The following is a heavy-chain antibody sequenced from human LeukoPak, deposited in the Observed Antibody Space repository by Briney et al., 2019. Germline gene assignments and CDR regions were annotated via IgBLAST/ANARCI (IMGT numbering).Heavy chain of an antibody. CDR1: GFTFSTYS. Sequence: GGSLRLSCTASGFTFSTYSMNWVRQAPGKGLEWVSYISVGSTYVYYADSVKDRFTVSRDNAKNSLVLQMNSLRAEDTAVYYCARGVSGATALDYWGQGTPVTVSS. J-gene: IGHJ4*02. V-gene: IGHV3-21*04. CDR2: ISVGSTYV. CDR3: ARGVSGATALDY. D-gene: IGHD4/OR15-4a*01.